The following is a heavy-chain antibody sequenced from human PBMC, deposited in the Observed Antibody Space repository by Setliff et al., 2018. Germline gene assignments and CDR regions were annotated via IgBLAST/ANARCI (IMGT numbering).Heavy chain of an antibody. J-gene: IGHJ3*02. Sequence: SETLSLTCAVSGYSISSPHYWGWIRQPPGKGLEWIGSIKHSGNTYYNPSLKSRVTISVDTSNNQFSLKLTSVTAADTAVYYCARDRGDGYGVDAYAGGGFDIWGQGTMVTVSS. CDR2: IKHSGNT. CDR1: GYSISSPHY. D-gene: IGHD4-17*01. V-gene: IGHV4-38-2*02. CDR3: ARDRGDGYGVDAYAGGGFDI.